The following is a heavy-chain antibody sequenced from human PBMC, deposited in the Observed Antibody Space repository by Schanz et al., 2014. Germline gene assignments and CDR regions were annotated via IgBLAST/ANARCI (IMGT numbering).Heavy chain of an antibody. CDR1: GDTRSCSC. J-gene: IGHJ4*02. CDR3: ARDRDQWDGNFCDF. CDR2: SNGYNAHT. Sequence: QVKKEEEGEEGKKKGAEGKDNCKEWGDTRSCSCFNRMQKAPGQGLEWMGWSNGYNAHTNYAQKFQGRVTMTTDTSTSTVYMELRSLRSDDTAVYYCARDRDQWDGNFCDFWGQGTLVTVSP. V-gene: IGHV1-18*01. D-gene: IGHD1-26*01.